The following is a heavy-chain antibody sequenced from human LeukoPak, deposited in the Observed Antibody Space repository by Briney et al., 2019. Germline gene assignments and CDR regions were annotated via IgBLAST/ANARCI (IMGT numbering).Heavy chain of an antibody. CDR3: AKGGWGAAAGFFDD. CDR2: ISYDGSNK. D-gene: IGHD6-13*01. J-gene: IGHJ4*02. CDR1: GFTFSSYA. V-gene: IGHV3-30*04. Sequence: QTGGSLRLSCAASGFTFSSYAMHWVRQAPGKGLGWVAVISYDGSNKYYADSVKGRFTISRDNSKNTLYLQMNSLRAEDTAAYYCAKGGWGAAAGFFDDWGQGTPVTVSS.